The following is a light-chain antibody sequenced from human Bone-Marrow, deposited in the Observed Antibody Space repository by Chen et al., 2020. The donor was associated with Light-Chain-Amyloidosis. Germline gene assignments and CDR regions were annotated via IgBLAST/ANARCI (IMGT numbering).Light chain of an antibody. CDR1: DLPTKY. V-gene: IGLV3-25*03. CDR3: QSADSSGTYEVR. J-gene: IGLJ2*01. Sequence: SYELTQPPSVSVSPGQTARITCSGDDLPTKYAYWYQQKPGQAPVLVIHRDTERPSGISERFSGSSAGTTATLTISGFQAEDEADYHGQSADSSGTYEVRFGGGTKLTVL. CDR2: RDT.